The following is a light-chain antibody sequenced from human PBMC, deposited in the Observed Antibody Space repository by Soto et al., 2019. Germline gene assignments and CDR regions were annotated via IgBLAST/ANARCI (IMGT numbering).Light chain of an antibody. CDR3: QRYSNWPPWT. CDR1: QSVSSN. J-gene: IGKJ1*01. CDR2: GAS. V-gene: IGKV3-15*01. Sequence: EIVMTQSPATLSVSPGERVTLSCRASQSVSSNLAWYQQKLGQAPRLLIYGASTRATGIPGRFSGSGSGTEFTLTLSSLQSEDFAVYYCQRYSNWPPWTFGQGTKVEVK.